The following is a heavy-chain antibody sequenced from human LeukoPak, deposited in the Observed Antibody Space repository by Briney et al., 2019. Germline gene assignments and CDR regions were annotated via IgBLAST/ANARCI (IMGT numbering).Heavy chain of an antibody. CDR3: ARGIRGSGYYYGPGYWYFDL. J-gene: IGHJ2*01. CDR2: INHSGST. CDR1: GFTFSNYA. V-gene: IGHV4-34*01. Sequence: ASLRLSCAASGFTFSNYAMSWVRQAPGKGLEWIGEINHSGSTNYNPSLKSRVTISVDTSKNQFSLKLSSVTAADTAVYYCARGIRGSGYYYGPGYWYFDLWGRGTLVTVSS. D-gene: IGHD3-22*01.